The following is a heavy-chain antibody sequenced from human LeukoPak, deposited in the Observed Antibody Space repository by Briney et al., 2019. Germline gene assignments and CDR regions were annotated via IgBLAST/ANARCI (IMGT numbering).Heavy chain of an antibody. Sequence: SETLSLTCAVYGGSFSGYYWSWIRQPPGKGLEWIGEINHSGSTNYNPSLKSRVTISVDTSKNQFSLKLSSVTAADTVVYYCARGPHDYYDSSGYYSRYYYYGMDVWGQGTTVTVSS. CDR1: GGSFSGYY. J-gene: IGHJ6*02. D-gene: IGHD3-22*01. CDR3: ARGPHDYYDSSGYYSRYYYYGMDV. V-gene: IGHV4-34*01. CDR2: INHSGST.